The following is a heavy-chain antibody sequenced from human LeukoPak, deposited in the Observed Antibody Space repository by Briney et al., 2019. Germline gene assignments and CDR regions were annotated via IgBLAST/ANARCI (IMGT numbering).Heavy chain of an antibody. Sequence: PSETLSLTCTVSGGSISSYYWSWIRQPPGKGLEWIGYIYDSGNTNYNPSLKSRVTITVDTSKNQFSLKVRSVTAADTAVYYCAKGEGDYWGQGTLVTVSS. J-gene: IGHJ4*02. CDR2: IYDSGNT. CDR1: GGSISSYY. D-gene: IGHD2-21*01. CDR3: AKGEGDY. V-gene: IGHV4-59*01.